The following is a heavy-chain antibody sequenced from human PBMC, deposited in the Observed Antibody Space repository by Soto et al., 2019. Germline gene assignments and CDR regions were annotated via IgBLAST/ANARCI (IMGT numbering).Heavy chain of an antibody. Sequence: SSETLSLTCAVYGGSFSGYYWSWIRQPPGKGLEWIGEINHSGSTNYNPSLKSRVTISVDTSKNQFSLKLSSVTAADTTVYYCAREAGMYYYGSGSYYNVKTKYNWFDPWGQGTLVIVSS. CDR2: INHSGST. J-gene: IGHJ5*02. CDR1: GGSFSGYY. CDR3: AREAGMYYYGSGSYYNVKTKYNWFDP. V-gene: IGHV4-34*01. D-gene: IGHD3-10*01.